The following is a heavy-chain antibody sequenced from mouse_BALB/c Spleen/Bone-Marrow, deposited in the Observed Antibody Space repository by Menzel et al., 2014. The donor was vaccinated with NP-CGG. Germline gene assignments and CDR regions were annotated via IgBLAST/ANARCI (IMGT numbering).Heavy chain of an antibody. J-gene: IGHJ4*01. Sequence: VQLVESGAELVRPGVSVKISCKGSGYTFTDYAMHWVKQSHAKSLEWIGVISTYYGDAGYNQKFKGKATMTVDKSSSTAYMELARLTSEDSAIYYCAREVRDDYAMDYWGQGTSVTVSS. D-gene: IGHD2-14*01. CDR2: ISTYYGDA. CDR3: AREVRDDYAMDY. V-gene: IGHV1S137*01. CDR1: GYTFTDYA.